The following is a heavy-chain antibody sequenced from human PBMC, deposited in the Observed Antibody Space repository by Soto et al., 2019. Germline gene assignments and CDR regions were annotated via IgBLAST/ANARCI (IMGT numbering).Heavy chain of an antibody. D-gene: IGHD2-21*02. V-gene: IGHV4-59*08. J-gene: IGHJ4*02. Sequence: SETLSLTCTVSGGPISSYYWSWIRQPPGKGLEWIGYIYYSGSTNYNPSLKSRVTISVDTSKNQFSLKLSSVTAADTAVYYCARACGGDCYHFDYWGQGTLVTVSS. CDR1: GGPISSYY. CDR2: IYYSGST. CDR3: ARACGGDCYHFDY.